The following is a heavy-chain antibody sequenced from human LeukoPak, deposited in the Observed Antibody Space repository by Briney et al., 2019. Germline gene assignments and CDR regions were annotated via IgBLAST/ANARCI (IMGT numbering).Heavy chain of an antibody. J-gene: IGHJ4*02. D-gene: IGHD6-13*01. CDR2: IKEDGSDK. Sequence: GGSLSLSCAASGFTFSIHWMSWVRQAPGKGLEWVANIKEDGSDKYYVDSVKGRFTISRDNARNSLYLQMNSLRAEDTAVYYCASGRQLGYWGQGTLVTVSS. CDR3: ASGRQLGY. V-gene: IGHV3-7*01. CDR1: GFTFSIHW.